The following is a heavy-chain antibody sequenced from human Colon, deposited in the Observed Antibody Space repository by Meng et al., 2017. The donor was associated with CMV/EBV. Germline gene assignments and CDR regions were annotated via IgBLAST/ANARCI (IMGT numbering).Heavy chain of an antibody. Sequence: FNSSSFGMNWVRQAPGKGLEWVSSISTISGFMYYADSVRGRFTISRDNAKNSAYLQMNSLRAEDTAVYYCARDSNDYSDYAHWFDAWGQGTLVTVSS. CDR1: FNSSSFG. CDR3: ARDSNDYSDYAHWFDA. CDR2: ISTISGFM. J-gene: IGHJ5*02. V-gene: IGHV3-21*01. D-gene: IGHD4-11*01.